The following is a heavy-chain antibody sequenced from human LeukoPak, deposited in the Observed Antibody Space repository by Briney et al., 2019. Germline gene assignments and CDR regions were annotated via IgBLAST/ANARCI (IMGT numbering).Heavy chain of an antibody. Sequence: GGSLRLSCAASGFSFSGYWMSWVRQAPGKGLEWVANIKQDGSDKYYVDSVKGRFTISRDNAKNSLYLQMSSLRAEDTAVYYCARRRTISGSGPYYMDFWGKGTTVTVSS. CDR3: ARRRTISGSGPYYMDF. J-gene: IGHJ6*03. CDR2: IKQDGSDK. V-gene: IGHV3-7*01. CDR1: GFSFSGYW. D-gene: IGHD3-3*02.